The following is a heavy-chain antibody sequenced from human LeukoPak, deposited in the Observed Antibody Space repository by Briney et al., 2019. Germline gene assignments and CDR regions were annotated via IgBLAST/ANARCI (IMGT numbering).Heavy chain of an antibody. Sequence: GGTVRLFCAASGLTHRYHWMTWVSQAPGKAREWVANMKGDRSDRYYLGSVNGRFTISRNNTKNSLYRQMNSLRVEDTAVYYCARDWSDLTTNPPDYWGQGTLVTVSS. CDR1: GLTHRYHW. V-gene: IGHV3-7*01. CDR2: MKGDRSDR. D-gene: IGHD1-26*01. CDR3: ARDWSDLTTNPPDY. J-gene: IGHJ4*02.